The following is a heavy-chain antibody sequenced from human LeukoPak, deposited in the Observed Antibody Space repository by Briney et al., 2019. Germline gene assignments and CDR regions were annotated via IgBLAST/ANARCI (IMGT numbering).Heavy chain of an antibody. CDR1: GFTFSSYS. CDR3: ARVLELAAAGTGFNP. D-gene: IGHD6-13*01. J-gene: IGHJ5*02. CDR2: ISSSSSYI. Sequence: GGSLRLSCAASGFTFSSYSMNRVRQAPGKGLEWVSSISSSSSYIYYADSVKGRFTISRDNAKNSLYLQMNSLRAEDTAVYYCARVLELAAAGTGFNPWGQGTLVTVSS. V-gene: IGHV3-21*01.